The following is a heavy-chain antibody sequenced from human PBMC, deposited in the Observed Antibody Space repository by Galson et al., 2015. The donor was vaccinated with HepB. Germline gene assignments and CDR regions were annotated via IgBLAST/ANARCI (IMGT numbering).Heavy chain of an antibody. CDR2: ISGSGGST. Sequence: SLRLSCAASGFTFSYYAMSWVRQAPGKGLEWVSSISGSGGSTYYADSVKGRFTVSRDNSKNTLYLQMNGLRAEDTAAYYCAKDLGDYGSGSYGRVYYYYYAMDAWDQGTTVTVSS. V-gene: IGHV3-23*01. CDR1: GFTFSYYA. J-gene: IGHJ6*02. CDR3: AKDLGDYGSGSYGRVYYYYYAMDA. D-gene: IGHD3-10*01.